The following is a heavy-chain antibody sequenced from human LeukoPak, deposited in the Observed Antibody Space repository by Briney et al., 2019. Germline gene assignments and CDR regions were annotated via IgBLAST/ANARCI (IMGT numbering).Heavy chain of an antibody. V-gene: IGHV3-7*01. D-gene: IGHD5-18*01. Sequence: GGSLRLSCAASRFTFSSYWMSWVRQAPGKGLEWVANIKEDGSEKYYVDSVKGRFTISRDNSKNTLYLQMNSLRAEDTAVYYCAKDRRYSYGFFDYWGQGTLVTVSS. CDR2: IKEDGSEK. CDR1: RFTFSSYW. J-gene: IGHJ4*02. CDR3: AKDRRYSYGFFDY.